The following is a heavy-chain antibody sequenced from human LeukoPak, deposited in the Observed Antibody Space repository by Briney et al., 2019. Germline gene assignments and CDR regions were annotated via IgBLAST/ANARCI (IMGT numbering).Heavy chain of an antibody. CDR2: IYTSGST. J-gene: IGHJ4*02. CDR3: ARDGWLGDPSRFDY. CDR1: GGSISSYY. D-gene: IGHD4-17*01. V-gene: IGHV4-4*07. Sequence: NPSETLSLTGTGSGGSISSYYWSWIRQPAGKGRKWIGRIYTSGSTNYNPSLKSRVTMSVDTSKNQSSLKLSSVTAAATAVYYCARDGWLGDPSRFDYWGQGTLVTVSS.